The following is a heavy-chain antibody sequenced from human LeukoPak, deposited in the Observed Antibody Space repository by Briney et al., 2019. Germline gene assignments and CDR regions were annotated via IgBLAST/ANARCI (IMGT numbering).Heavy chain of an antibody. CDR2: ISYDVSDK. V-gene: IGHV3-30*18. Sequence: GGSLRLSCAASGFTFSSYGMHWVRQAPGKGLEWVAVISYDVSDKYYGDSVKGRFTISRDNSKNTLYLQMNSLRAEDTAEYYCTKWPPGAFDIWGQGTMVTVSS. D-gene: IGHD5-12*01. CDR1: GFTFSSYG. J-gene: IGHJ3*02. CDR3: TKWPPGAFDI.